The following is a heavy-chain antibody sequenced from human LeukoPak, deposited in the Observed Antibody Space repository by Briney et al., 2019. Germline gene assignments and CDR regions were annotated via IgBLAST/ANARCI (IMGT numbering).Heavy chain of an antibody. J-gene: IGHJ4*02. CDR2: INTDGSII. CDR1: GFTFRSYW. D-gene: IGHD3-10*01. Sequence: GGSLRLSCAVSGFTFRSYWMHWVRQVPGKGLLWVSRINTDGSIITYADSVKGRFTISGDNARNTLYLDVNSLPAAARAVYSCARPPPGQGFDYWGQGTLVTVSS. V-gene: IGHV3-74*03. CDR3: ARPPPGQGFDY.